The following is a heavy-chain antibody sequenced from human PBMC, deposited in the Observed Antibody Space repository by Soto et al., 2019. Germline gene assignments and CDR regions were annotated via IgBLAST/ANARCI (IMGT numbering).Heavy chain of an antibody. V-gene: IGHV3-15*01. Sequence: EVQLVEAGGGLVKPGGSLRLACAASGFTFSDAWMSWVRQAPGKGLECVGRMKSKNDGGTIEYAAPVKGRFTISRDDLKKTLNVEMLRLQTEYTAGCYCTTGGSYWGQGTLVNVSS. CDR2: MKSKNDGGTI. CDR3: TTGGSY. CDR1: GFTFSDAW. D-gene: IGHD1-26*01. J-gene: IGHJ4*02.